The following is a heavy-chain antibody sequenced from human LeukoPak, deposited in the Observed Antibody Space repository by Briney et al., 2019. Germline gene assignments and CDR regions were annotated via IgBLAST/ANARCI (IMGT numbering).Heavy chain of an antibody. CDR1: GGSIRSYY. D-gene: IGHD2-2*01. V-gene: IGHV4-59*01. Sequence: PSETLSLTCTVSGGSIRSYYWSWIRQPPGKGLEWIGYIYYSGSTNNNPSLKSRATISVDTSKNQFSLKLSSVTAADTAVYYCARERDIVVVPAAFDFDYWGQGTLVTVSS. CDR3: ARERDIVVVPAAFDFDY. CDR2: IYYSGST. J-gene: IGHJ4*02.